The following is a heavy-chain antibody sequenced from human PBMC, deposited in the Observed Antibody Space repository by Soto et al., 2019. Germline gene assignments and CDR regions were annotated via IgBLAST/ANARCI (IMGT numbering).Heavy chain of an antibody. J-gene: IGHJ4*02. Sequence: TGGSLRLSCAASGFTFSSYGMHWVRQAPGKGLEWVSAISGSGGSTYYADSVKGRFTISRDNSKNTLFLQMNSLRAEDTAVYYCAKDRGYSSSGLDYWGQGTLVTVSS. CDR2: ISGSGGST. CDR3: AKDRGYSSSGLDY. V-gene: IGHV3-23*01. CDR1: GFTFSSYG. D-gene: IGHD6-6*01.